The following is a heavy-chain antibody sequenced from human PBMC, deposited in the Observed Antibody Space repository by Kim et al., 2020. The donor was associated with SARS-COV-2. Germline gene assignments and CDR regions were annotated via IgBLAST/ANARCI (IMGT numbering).Heavy chain of an antibody. CDR3: ARDRANWNRYYYYMDV. V-gene: IGHV3-11*01. J-gene: IGHJ6*03. D-gene: IGHD1-1*01. Sequence: SEKGRFTISRENAENSVYLQMNSLRAEDTAIYYCARDRANWNRYYYYMDVWGKGTTVAVSS.